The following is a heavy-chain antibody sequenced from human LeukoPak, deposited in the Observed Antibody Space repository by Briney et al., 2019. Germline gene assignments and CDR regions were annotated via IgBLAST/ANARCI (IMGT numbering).Heavy chain of an antibody. CDR2: IYHSGST. CDR1: GGSISSSNW. V-gene: IGHV4-4*02. Sequence: SGTLSLTCAVSGGSISSSNWWSWVRQPPGKGLEWIGEIYHSGSTNYNPSLKSRVTISVDTSKNQFSLKLSSVTAADTAVYYCARNPLLYYYDSSGYPYYFDYWGQGTLVTVSS. CDR3: ARNPLLYYYDSSGYPYYFDY. D-gene: IGHD3-22*01. J-gene: IGHJ4*02.